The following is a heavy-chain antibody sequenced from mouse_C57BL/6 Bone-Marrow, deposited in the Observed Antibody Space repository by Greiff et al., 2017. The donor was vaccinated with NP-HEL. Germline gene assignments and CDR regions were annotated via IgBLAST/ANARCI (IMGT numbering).Heavy chain of an antibody. V-gene: IGHV3-6*01. CDR1: GYSITSGYY. J-gene: IGHJ4*01. CDR3: ARAGYYSNAYAMDY. CDR2: ISYDGSN. D-gene: IGHD2-5*01. Sequence: EVQLQQSGPGLVKPSQSLSLTCSVTGYSITSGYYWNWIRQFPGNKLEWMGYISYDGSNNYNPSLKNRISITRDTSKNQFFLKLNSVTTEDTATYYCARAGYYSNAYAMDYWGQGTSVTVSS.